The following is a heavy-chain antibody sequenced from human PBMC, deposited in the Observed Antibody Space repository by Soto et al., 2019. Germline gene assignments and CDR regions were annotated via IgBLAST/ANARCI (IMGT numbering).Heavy chain of an antibody. CDR2: IYYSGST. Sequence: PSETLSLTCTVSGDSLSSYYWSWIRQPPGKGLEWIGYIYYSGSTNYNPSLKSRVTISVDTSKNQFSLKLSSVTAADTAVYYCARDRYGGNSDYWGQGTLVTVS. CDR1: GDSLSSYY. CDR3: ARDRYGGNSDY. J-gene: IGHJ4*02. D-gene: IGHD2-21*02. V-gene: IGHV4-59*01.